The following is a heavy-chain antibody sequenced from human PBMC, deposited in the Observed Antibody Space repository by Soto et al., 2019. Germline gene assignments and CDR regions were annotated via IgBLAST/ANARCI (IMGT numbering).Heavy chain of an antibody. J-gene: IGHJ3*02. CDR1: GYTLTELS. Sequence: AASVKVSCKVSGYTLTELSMHWVRQAPGKGLEWMGGFDPEDGETIYAQKFQGRVTMTEDTSTDTAYMELSSLRSEDTAVYYCATGSSSWLNDAFDIWGQGTMVTVSS. CDR3: ATGSSSWLNDAFDI. V-gene: IGHV1-24*01. CDR2: FDPEDGET. D-gene: IGHD6-13*01.